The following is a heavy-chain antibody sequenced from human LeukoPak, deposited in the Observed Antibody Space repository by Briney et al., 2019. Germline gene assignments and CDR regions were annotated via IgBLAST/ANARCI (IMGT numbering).Heavy chain of an antibody. D-gene: IGHD3-16*01. CDR2: FDPEDGET. CDR3: ATGSSLIDDYVWGRLDY. Sequence: ASVKVSCKASGGTSSSYAISWVRQAPGQGLEWMGGFDPEDGETIYAQKFQGRVTMTEDTSTDTAYMELSSLRSEDTAVYYCATGSSLIDDYVWGRLDYWGQGTLVTVSS. V-gene: IGHV1-24*01. J-gene: IGHJ4*02. CDR1: GGTSSSYA.